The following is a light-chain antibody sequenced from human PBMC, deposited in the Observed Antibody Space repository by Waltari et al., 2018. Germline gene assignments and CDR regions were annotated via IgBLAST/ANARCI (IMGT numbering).Light chain of an antibody. CDR2: EDY. V-gene: IGLV3-1*01. J-gene: IGLJ2*01. CDR3: HVWDTNTGV. Sequence: SYVLPQTHSVSVSPGQTATLRCSGDNLGDTYVSWYQQKAGQSPVQVLYEDYKRPAGIPERFAGSSSGNTATLTISGTQAVDEADYYCHVWDTNTGVFGGGTKVTVL. CDR1: NLGDTY.